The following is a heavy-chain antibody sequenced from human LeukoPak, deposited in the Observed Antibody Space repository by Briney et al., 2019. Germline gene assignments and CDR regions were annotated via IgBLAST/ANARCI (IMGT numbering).Heavy chain of an antibody. CDR2: IYHSGST. CDR3: ARGGITKGDY. J-gene: IGHJ4*02. Sequence: SETLSLTCTVSGYSISSGYYWGWIRQPPGKGLEWIGSIYHSGSTYYNPSLKSRVTISVDRSKNQFSLKLSSVTAADTAVYYCARGGITKGDYWGQGTLVTVSS. D-gene: IGHD1-26*01. V-gene: IGHV4-38-2*02. CDR1: GYSISSGYY.